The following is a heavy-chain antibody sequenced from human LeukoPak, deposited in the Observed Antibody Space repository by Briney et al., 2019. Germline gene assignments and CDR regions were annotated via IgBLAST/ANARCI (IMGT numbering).Heavy chain of an antibody. J-gene: IGHJ4*02. CDR1: GFTFSSYS. CDR3: ARDDGGVPSDY. Sequence: GGSLRLSCAASGFTFSSYSMNWVRQAPGKGLEWVSSISSSSSYIYYADSVRGRFTISRDNAKNSLYLQMNSLRAEDTAVYYCARDDGGVPSDYWGQGTLVTVSS. V-gene: IGHV3-21*01. CDR2: ISSSSSYI. D-gene: IGHD3-3*01.